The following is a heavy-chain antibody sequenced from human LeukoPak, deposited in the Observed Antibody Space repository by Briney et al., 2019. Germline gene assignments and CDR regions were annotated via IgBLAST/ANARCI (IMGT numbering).Heavy chain of an antibody. V-gene: IGHV1-46*01. CDR2: INPSGGST. CDR3: ARGLRWYPLDY. CDR1: GYAFTSYY. J-gene: IGHJ4*02. Sequence: ASVKVSCKASGYAFTSYYMHWVRQAPGQGLEWMGIINPSGGSTSYAQKFQGRVTMTRDMSTSTVYMELSSLRSEDTAVYYCARGLRWYPLDYWGQGTLVTVSS. D-gene: IGHD4-23*01.